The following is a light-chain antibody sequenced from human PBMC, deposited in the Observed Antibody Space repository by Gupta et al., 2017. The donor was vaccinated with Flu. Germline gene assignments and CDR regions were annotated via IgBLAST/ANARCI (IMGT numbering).Light chain of an antibody. CDR1: NSDVGGYNV. CDR2: EVT. J-gene: IGLJ3*02. CDR3: SSYTTSRTLV. V-gene: IGLV2-14*01. Sequence: QSALTQPASVSGSPGQSIAISCTGSNSDVGGYNVVSWNQQYPGKAPKLLIYEVTKRPSGVSYRFSGSKSGNTASLTIAGLQAEDEADYYCSSYTTSRTLVFGGGTKLTVL.